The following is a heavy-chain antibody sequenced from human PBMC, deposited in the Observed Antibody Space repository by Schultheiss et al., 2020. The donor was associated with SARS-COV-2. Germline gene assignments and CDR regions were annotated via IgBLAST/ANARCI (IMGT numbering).Heavy chain of an antibody. D-gene: IGHD6-13*01. J-gene: IGHJ6*02. V-gene: IGHV1-8*02. CDR2: MNPNSGNT. CDR3: ARGGSSWYGSGGMDV. CDR1: GGTFSSYD. Sequence: ASVKVPCKASGGTFSSYDINWVRQATGQGLEWMGWMNPNSGNTGYAQKFQGRVTMTTDTSTSTAYMELRSLRSEDTAVYYCARGGSSWYGSGGMDVWGQGTTVTVSS.